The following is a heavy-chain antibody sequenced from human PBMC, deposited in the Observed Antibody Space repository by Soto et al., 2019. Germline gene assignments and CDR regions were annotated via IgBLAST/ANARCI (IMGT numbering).Heavy chain of an antibody. V-gene: IGHV3-53*01. Sequence: EVQLVESGVGLIQPGGSLRLSCAASGLTVSSKYMTWVRQAPGKGLEWVSVIYGGGTTYYADSVKGRFTISRDNSKNTLYLQVNSLRAEDTAVYYCVQTTGLPGFDFVGQGTLVTVSS. J-gene: IGHJ4*02. CDR1: GLTVSSKY. D-gene: IGHD1-1*01. CDR2: IYGGGTT. CDR3: VQTTGLPGFDF.